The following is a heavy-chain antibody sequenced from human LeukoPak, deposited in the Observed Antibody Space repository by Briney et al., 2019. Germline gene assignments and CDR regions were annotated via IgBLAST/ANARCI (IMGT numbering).Heavy chain of an antibody. V-gene: IGHV3-21*01. J-gene: IGHJ4*02. Sequence: AGGSLRLSCAASGFTFRSYSMNWVRQAPGKGLEWVSAIDPSSTYIYYADSVKGRFTISRDNAENSLYLQVNSLRVEDTAVYYCARAPTVLVGYCSSSSCQADYWGQGTLVTVSS. D-gene: IGHD2-2*01. CDR2: IDPSSTYI. CDR3: ARAPTVLVGYCSSSSCQADY. CDR1: GFTFRSYS.